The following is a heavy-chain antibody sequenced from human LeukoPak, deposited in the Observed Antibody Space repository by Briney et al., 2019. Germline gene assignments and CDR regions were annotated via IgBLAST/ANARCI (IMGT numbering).Heavy chain of an antibody. CDR2: VSGSGGST. D-gene: IGHD3-22*01. CDR1: GFTFSSHA. CDR3: AKARYDSSGYYLFDY. V-gene: IGHV3-23*01. Sequence: GGSLRLSCAASGFTFSSHAMSWVRQAPGKGLEWVSTVSGSGGSTSHADSVKGRSTISRDNSKNTLYLQMDSLRAEDTAVYYCAKARYDSSGYYLFDYWGQGTLVTVSS. J-gene: IGHJ4*02.